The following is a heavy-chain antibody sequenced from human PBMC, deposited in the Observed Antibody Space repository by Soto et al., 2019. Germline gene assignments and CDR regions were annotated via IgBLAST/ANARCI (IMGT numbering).Heavy chain of an antibody. CDR3: ARLAGSYGRYYGMDV. CDR1: GGTFSSYA. J-gene: IGHJ6*02. Sequence: SVKVSCKASGGTFSSYAISWVRQAPGQGLEWIGGIIPIFGTANYAQKFQGRVTITADESTSTAYMELSSLRSEDTAVYYCARLAGSYGRYYGMDVWGQGTTVTVSS. D-gene: IGHD3-10*01. V-gene: IGHV1-69*13. CDR2: IIPIFGTA.